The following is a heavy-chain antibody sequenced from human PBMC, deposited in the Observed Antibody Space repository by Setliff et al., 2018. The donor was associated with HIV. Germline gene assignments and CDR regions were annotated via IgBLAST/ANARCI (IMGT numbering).Heavy chain of an antibody. D-gene: IGHD4-17*01. J-gene: IGHJ4*02. Sequence: ESLKISCKGSGYSFTSYWISWVRQMPGKGLEWMGRIDPSNSNTNYSPSFQGHVTISADRSISTAYLQWSSLKASDTAMDYCARGFYGDYYFDYWGQGTLVTVSS. CDR3: ARGFYGDYYFDY. V-gene: IGHV5-10-1*01. CDR1: GYSFTSYW. CDR2: IDPSNSNT.